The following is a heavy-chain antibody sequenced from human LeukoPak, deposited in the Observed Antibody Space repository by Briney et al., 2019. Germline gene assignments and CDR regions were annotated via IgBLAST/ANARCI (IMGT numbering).Heavy chain of an antibody. D-gene: IGHD4-23*01. CDR1: GGSISSYY. CDR2: IYYSGST. V-gene: IGHV4-59*01. CDR3: ARAGGLVPVFDY. J-gene: IGHJ4*02. Sequence: PSETLSLTCTVSGGSISSYYWSWIRQPPRKGLEWIGYIYYSGSTNYNPSLKSRVTISVDTSKNQFSLKLSSVTAADTAVYYCARAGGLVPVFDYWGQGTLVTVSS.